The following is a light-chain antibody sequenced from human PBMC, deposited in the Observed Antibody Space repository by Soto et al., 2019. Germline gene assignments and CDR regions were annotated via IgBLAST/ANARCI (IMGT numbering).Light chain of an antibody. CDR1: QSVSSN. Sequence: ETVMTQSPATLSVSPGERATLSCRASQSVSSNLAWYQQKPGQAPRRLIYGASTRATGIPARFSGSGSGTEFTLTISSLQSEDFAVYYCQQYNNWPPTFGGGTKVEIK. V-gene: IGKV3-15*01. J-gene: IGKJ4*01. CDR2: GAS. CDR3: QQYNNWPPT.